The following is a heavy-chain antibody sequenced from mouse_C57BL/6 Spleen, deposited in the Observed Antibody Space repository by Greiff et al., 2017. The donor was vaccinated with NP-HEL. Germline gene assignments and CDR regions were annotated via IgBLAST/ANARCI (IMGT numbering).Heavy chain of an antibody. J-gene: IGHJ4*01. CDR2: ILPGSGST. CDR3: ARRLNHYYAMDY. V-gene: IGHV1-9*01. CDR1: GSPFPGYW. Sequence: QVQLQQSGAELMKPGASVKLSCKAPGSPFPGYWIEWVKQRPGHGLEWIGEILPGSGSTNYNEKFKGKAKFTADTSSNTAYMQLSSLTTEESAIYYCARRLNHYYAMDYWGQGTSVTVSS.